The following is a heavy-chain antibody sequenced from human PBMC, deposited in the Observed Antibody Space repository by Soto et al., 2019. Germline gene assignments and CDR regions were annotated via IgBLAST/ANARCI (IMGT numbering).Heavy chain of an antibody. J-gene: IGHJ1*01. D-gene: IGHD6-19*01. CDR2: ISGSGGST. CDR1: GFTFSSYA. V-gene: IGHV3-23*01. Sequence: EVQLLESGGGLVQPGGSLRLSCAASGFTFSSYAMSWVRQAPGKGLEWVSAISGSGGSTYYADSVKGRFTISRYNSKNTPFLQMNSLRAEDTAVYYCAKKVAGSEPFQHWGQGTLVTVSS. CDR3: AKKVAGSEPFQH.